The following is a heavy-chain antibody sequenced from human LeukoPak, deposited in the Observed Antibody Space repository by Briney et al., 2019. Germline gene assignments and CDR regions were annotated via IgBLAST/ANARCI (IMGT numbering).Heavy chain of an antibody. J-gene: IGHJ4*02. CDR2: SSYDGSTK. Sequence: GGSLRLSCAASGLTFSSYGMQWVRQAPGKGLEWVAVSSYDGSTKYYADSVKGRFTISRDNSKNTLYLQMNSLRAEDTAVYYCANEACGGSCGSDYFDGGGQGTLVTVSS. CDR3: ANEACGGSCGSDYFDG. D-gene: IGHD2-15*01. V-gene: IGHV3-30*18. CDR1: GLTFSSYG.